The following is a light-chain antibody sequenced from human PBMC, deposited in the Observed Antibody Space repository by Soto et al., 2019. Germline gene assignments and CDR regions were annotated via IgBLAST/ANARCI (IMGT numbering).Light chain of an antibody. Sequence: EVVMTQSPDTLSVSPGQTATLSCRASQIVNRDLLWYQQRPGQAPRLIIYDASTRATDIPPRFSGRGSGTEFTLTISNLQSEDFAVYYCQQSSNWPRTFGQGTKVDIK. J-gene: IGKJ1*01. CDR3: QQSSNWPRT. CDR2: DAS. CDR1: QIVNRD. V-gene: IGKV3-15*01.